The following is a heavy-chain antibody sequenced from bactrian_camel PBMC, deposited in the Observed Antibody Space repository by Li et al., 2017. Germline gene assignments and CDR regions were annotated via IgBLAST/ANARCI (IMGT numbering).Heavy chain of an antibody. V-gene: IGHV3S1*01. CDR2: IDNAGAPT. J-gene: IGHJ4*01. Sequence: HVQLVESGGGSVQAGGSLRLSCAASGYTYSTYCVAWFRQVPGKEREGVAAIDNAGAPTYTYSVAGRFTISKDNGQNTLYLQMDNLRPEDTAMYYCAAPRCYGWPPRPDEWEYLGQGTQVTVS. D-gene: IGHD3*01. CDR1: GYTYSTYC. CDR3: AAPRCYGWPPRPDEWEY.